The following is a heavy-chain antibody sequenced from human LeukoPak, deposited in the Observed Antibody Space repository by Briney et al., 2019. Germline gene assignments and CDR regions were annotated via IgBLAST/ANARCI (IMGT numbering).Heavy chain of an antibody. D-gene: IGHD3-16*01. CDR2: IYYSGST. J-gene: IGHJ4*02. V-gene: IGHV4-39*01. CDR1: GGSISSSSYY. Sequence: SETLSLTCTVSGGSISSSSYYWGWIRQPPGKGLEWIGSIYYSGSTYYNPSLKSRVTISVDTSKNQFSLKLSSVTAADTAGYYCARHEVYDYVWGSYGPYYFDYWGQGTLVTVSS. CDR3: ARHEVYDYVWGSYGPYYFDY.